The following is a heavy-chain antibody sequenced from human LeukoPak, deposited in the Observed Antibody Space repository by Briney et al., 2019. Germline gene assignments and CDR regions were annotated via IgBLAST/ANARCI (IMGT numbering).Heavy chain of an antibody. Sequence: SETLSLTCAVYGGSFSGYYWSWIRQPPGKGLEWIGEINHSGSTNYNPSLKSRVTISVDTSMNQFSLKLSSVTAADTAVYYCAREDSSSWYVGFDYWGQGTLVTVSS. CDR3: AREDSSSWYVGFDY. D-gene: IGHD6-13*01. V-gene: IGHV4-34*01. CDR1: GGSFSGYY. CDR2: INHSGST. J-gene: IGHJ4*02.